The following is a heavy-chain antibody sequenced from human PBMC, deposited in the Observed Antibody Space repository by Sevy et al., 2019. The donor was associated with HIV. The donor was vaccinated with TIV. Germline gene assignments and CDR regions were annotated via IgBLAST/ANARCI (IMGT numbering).Heavy chain of an antibody. CDR2: ISASGGST. V-gene: IGHV3-23*01. CDR3: AGAGMGAKGFDY. CDR1: GFIFNSYV. Sequence: GGSLRLSCAASGFIFNSYVMSWVRQAPGKGLEWVSGISASGGSTFYADSVKGRSTISRDNFKNALYLEMNSLRVEDTAVYYCAGAGMGAKGFDYWGQGTLVTVSS. J-gene: IGHJ4*02. D-gene: IGHD1-26*01.